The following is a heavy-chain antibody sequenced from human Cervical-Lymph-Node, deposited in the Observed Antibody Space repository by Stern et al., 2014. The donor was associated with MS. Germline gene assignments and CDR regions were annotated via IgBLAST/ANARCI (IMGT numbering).Heavy chain of an antibody. CDR2: INSDESST. CDR1: GFTFSTYW. Sequence: EMQLVESGGGLVQPGGSLRLSCEASGFTFSTYWMHWVRQAPGKGLVWVSRINSDESSTAYADSVKGRFSISRDNDKNTLYLQMNSLRAEDTAVYYCARGVMVAATYAYDIWGQGTMVTISS. D-gene: IGHD2-15*01. V-gene: IGHV3-74*02. CDR3: ARGVMVAATYAYDI. J-gene: IGHJ3*02.